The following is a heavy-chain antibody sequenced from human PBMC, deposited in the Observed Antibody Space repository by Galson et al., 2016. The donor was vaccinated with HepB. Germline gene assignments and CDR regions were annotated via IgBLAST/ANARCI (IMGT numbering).Heavy chain of an antibody. CDR1: GFNFNLYP. CDR2: ISRSGDRT. J-gene: IGHJ4*02. Sequence: SLRLSCAASGFNFNLYPMTWIRQAPGKGLEWVSAISRSGDRTKYADSVEGRFSISRDNSKDTTYLHMTGLRVEDTAVYFCAKWGPHHDTGGYYYPRGWGQGTLVTVSS. V-gene: IGHV3-23*01. D-gene: IGHD3-22*01. CDR3: AKWGPHHDTGGYYYPRG.